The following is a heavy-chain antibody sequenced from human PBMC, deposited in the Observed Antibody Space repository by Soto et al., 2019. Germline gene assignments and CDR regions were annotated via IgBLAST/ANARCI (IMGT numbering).Heavy chain of an antibody. CDR2: IYSGGST. CDR1: GFTVGSNY. J-gene: IGHJ3*02. Sequence: GGSLRLSCAASGFTVGSNYVSWVRQAPGKGLEWVSVIYSGGSTYYADSVKGRFTISRDNSKNTLYLQMNSLRAEDTAVYYCARDNRLDYYDSSGPDAFDIWGQGTMVTVSS. CDR3: ARDNRLDYYDSSGPDAFDI. D-gene: IGHD3-22*01. V-gene: IGHV3-66*01.